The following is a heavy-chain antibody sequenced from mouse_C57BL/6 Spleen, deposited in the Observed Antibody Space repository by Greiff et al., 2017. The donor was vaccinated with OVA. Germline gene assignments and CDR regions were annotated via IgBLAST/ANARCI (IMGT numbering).Heavy chain of an antibody. D-gene: IGHD1-2*01. Sequence: EVQLQQSGPELVKPGASVKISCKASGYTFTDYYMNWVKQSHGKSLEWIGDITPNTGGSSSNQKFKGKATLTVDKSSSTAYMELRSLTSEDSAVYYCARRDYGSAWFAYWGQGTLVTVSA. J-gene: IGHJ3*01. CDR1: GYTFTDYY. CDR3: ARRDYGSAWFAY. V-gene: IGHV1-26*01. CDR2: ITPNTGGS.